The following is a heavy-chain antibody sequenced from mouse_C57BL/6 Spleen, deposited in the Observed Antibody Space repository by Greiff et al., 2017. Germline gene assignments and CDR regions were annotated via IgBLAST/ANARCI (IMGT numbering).Heavy chain of an antibody. Sequence: EVQVVESGGGLVKPGGSLKLSCAASGFTFSDYGMHWVRQAPEKGLEWVAYISSGSSTIYYADTVKGRFTISRDNAKNTLFLQMTSLRSEDTAMYYCARWREDYAMGYWGQGTSVT. CDR1: GFTFSDYG. V-gene: IGHV5-17*01. CDR2: ISSGSSTI. J-gene: IGHJ4*01. CDR3: ARWREDYAMGY.